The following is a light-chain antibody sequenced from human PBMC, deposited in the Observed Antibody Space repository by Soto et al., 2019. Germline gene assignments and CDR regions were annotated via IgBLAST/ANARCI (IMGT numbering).Light chain of an antibody. Sequence: DIQMTQSPSTLSASVGDRVTITCRASQSISSWLAWYQQKPGKAPKLLIYKASSLESGVPSRFSGRGSGTEFTLTISSLQPDDFATYYCQQYNSYSALTFGGGTKVEIK. CDR3: QQYNSYSALT. V-gene: IGKV1-5*03. J-gene: IGKJ4*01. CDR2: KAS. CDR1: QSISSW.